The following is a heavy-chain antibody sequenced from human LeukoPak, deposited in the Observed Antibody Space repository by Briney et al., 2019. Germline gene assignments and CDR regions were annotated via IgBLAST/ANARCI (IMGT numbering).Heavy chain of an antibody. J-gene: IGHJ4*02. V-gene: IGHV4-39*01. Sequence: SETLSLTRAVSGGSITSGRYYWGWIRQPPGKGLEWIGSVYYNGSTSYNPSLKSRVTISVDTSNNQFSLRLSSVTAADTAVYYCATNTSNTAFDYWGPGTLVTVSS. CDR1: GGSITSGRYY. CDR2: VYYNGST. D-gene: IGHD4-11*01. CDR3: ATNTSNTAFDY.